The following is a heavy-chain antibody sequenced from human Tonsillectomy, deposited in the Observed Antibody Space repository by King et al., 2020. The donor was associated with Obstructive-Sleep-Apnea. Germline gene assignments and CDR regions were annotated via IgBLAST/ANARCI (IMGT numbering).Heavy chain of an antibody. D-gene: IGHD4/OR15-4a*01. Sequence: VQLVESGGVVVQPGGSLRLSCAASGFTFDDYTMHWVRQAPGKGLEWVSLISWDGGSTYYADSVKGRFTISRDKSKNSLYLQMNSLRTEDTALYYCAKDILTNYYGMDVWGQGTTVTVSS. J-gene: IGHJ6*02. CDR1: GFTFDDYT. V-gene: IGHV3-43*01. CDR2: ISWDGGST. CDR3: AKDILTNYYGMDV.